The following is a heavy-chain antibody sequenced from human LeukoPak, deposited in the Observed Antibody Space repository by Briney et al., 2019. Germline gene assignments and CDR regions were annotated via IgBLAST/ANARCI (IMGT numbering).Heavy chain of an antibody. V-gene: IGHV4-39*07. CDR3: ARDSVYSSGWYSYWYFDL. CDR2: IYYSGST. CDR1: GDSTSSDRYY. D-gene: IGHD6-19*01. Sequence: SETLSLTCTVSGDSTSSDRYYGGWVRQPPGKGLEWIGNIYYSGSTYYNPSLKSRVTMSVDTSKNQFFLKLNSVTAADTAVYYCARDSVYSSGWYSYWYFDLWGRGTLVTVSS. J-gene: IGHJ2*01.